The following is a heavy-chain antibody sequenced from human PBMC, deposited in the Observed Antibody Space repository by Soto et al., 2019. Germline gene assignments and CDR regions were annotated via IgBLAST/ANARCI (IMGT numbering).Heavy chain of an antibody. J-gene: IGHJ5*02. D-gene: IGHD3-16*01. CDR3: ARDWGTTTRVLRWFDP. V-gene: IGHV4-38-2*02. Sequence: PSETLSLTCAVSGSSIGSSYYWGWIRQPPGKGLEWIGTIHHGGSSFYNPSLKSRVTMSVDTSKNQFSLKLRSVTAADTAVYFCARDWGTTTRVLRWFDPWREVPLVTV. CDR1: GSSIGSSYY. CDR2: IHHGGSS.